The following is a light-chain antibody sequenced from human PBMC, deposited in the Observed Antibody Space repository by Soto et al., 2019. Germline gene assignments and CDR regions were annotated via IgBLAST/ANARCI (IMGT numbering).Light chain of an antibody. CDR3: QVWDSSTSGV. CDR2: RDS. Sequence: SYELTQPLSVSVALGQTARITCGGNNIGSKNVHWYQQKPGQAPVLVIYRDSNRPSGIPERFSGSKSGNTATLTISRAQAGDEADYYWQVWDSSTSGVFGVGTKLTVL. CDR1: NIGSKN. J-gene: IGLJ3*02. V-gene: IGLV3-9*01.